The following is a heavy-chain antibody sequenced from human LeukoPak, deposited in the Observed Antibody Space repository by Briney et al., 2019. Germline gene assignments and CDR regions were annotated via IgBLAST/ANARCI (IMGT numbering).Heavy chain of an antibody. Sequence: ASVKVSCKASGFTFTDYYMHWVRQAPGQGLQWMGWINPNSGDTNYAQKFQGSVTMTRDTSINTAFMEMSSLGSDDTAVYYCARLSGSWTWDGNAVDYWGQGTLVTVSS. V-gene: IGHV1-2*04. CDR1: GFTFTDYY. CDR3: ARLSGSWTWDGNAVDY. CDR2: INPNSGDT. D-gene: IGHD3-10*01. J-gene: IGHJ4*02.